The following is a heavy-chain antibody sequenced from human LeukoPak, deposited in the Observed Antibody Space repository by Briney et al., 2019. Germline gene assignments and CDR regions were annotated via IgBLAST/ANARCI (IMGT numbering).Heavy chain of an antibody. CDR1: GFIFSDYY. Sequence: GSLRLSCAASGFIFSDYYMSWIRQAPGKGLEWIGEINHSGSTNYNPSLKSRVTISVDTSKNQFSLKLSSVTAADTAVYYCARGKRGSSSWRTLWFDPWGQGTLVTVSS. J-gene: IGHJ5*02. CDR2: INHSGST. D-gene: IGHD6-13*01. V-gene: IGHV4-34*01. CDR3: ARGKRGSSSWRTLWFDP.